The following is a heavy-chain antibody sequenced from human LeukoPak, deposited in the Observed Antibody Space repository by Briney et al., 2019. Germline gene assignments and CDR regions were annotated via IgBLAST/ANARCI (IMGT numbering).Heavy chain of an antibody. Sequence: GGSLRLSCAASGFTFSSYAMSWVRQAPGKGLEWVSAIRDSGSSTHYADSVKGRFTTSRDNSKNTLFLQINSLRAEDTAIYYCAKYGPQDSGSSHFDYWGQGALVTVSS. D-gene: IGHD1-26*01. J-gene: IGHJ4*02. CDR1: GFTFSSYA. V-gene: IGHV3-23*01. CDR2: IRDSGSST. CDR3: AKYGPQDSGSSHFDY.